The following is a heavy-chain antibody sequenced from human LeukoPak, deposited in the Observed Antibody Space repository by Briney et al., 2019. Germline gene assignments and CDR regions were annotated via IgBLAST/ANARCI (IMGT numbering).Heavy chain of an antibody. V-gene: IGHV3-48*04. D-gene: IGHD3-3*01. CDR1: GFTFSSYS. Sequence: GGSLRLSCAASGFTFSSYSMNWVRQAPGKGLEWVSGISWNSGSIGYADSVKGRFTISRDNAKNSLYLQMNSLRAEDTAVYYCARENYDFWSGYFGSYYYGMDVWGQGTTVTVSS. CDR3: ARENYDFWSGYFGSYYYGMDV. CDR2: ISWNSGSI. J-gene: IGHJ6*02.